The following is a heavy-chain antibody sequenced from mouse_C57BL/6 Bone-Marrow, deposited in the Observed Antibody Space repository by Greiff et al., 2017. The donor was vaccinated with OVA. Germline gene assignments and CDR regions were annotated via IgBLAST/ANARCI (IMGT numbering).Heavy chain of an antibody. D-gene: IGHD1-1*01. CDR3: ARHLMTTPYALDY. V-gene: IGHV1-55*01. CDR2: IYPGSGST. J-gene: IGHJ4*01. Sequence: QVQLQQPGAELLKPGASVKMSCKASGYTFTSYWITWVKQRPGQGLEWIGDIYPGSGSTNYNEKFKSKATLTVDTSSSPAYMQLSSLTSEDSAVYYGARHLMTTPYALDYWGQGTSVTVSS. CDR1: GYTFTSYW.